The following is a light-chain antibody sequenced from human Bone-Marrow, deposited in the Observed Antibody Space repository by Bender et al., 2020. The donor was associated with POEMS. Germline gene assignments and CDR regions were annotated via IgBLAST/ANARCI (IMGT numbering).Light chain of an antibody. CDR1: SSNVGRYNL. CDR3: CSYGLSSPRI. Sequence: QSALTQPASVSGSPGQSITISCTGTSSNVGRYNLVSWYQQHPGKAPRLIIYDVRKRPSGVSNRFSGSKSGNTASLTISGLQSEDEADYHCCSYGLSSPRIFGAGTKLTVL. V-gene: IGLV2-23*02. J-gene: IGLJ2*01. CDR2: DVR.